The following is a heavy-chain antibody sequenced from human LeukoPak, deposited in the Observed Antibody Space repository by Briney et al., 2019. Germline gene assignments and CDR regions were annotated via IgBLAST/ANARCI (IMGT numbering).Heavy chain of an antibody. CDR3: ARGGNAPDY. D-gene: IGHD4-23*01. CDR2: IYHSGSI. CDR1: GGSISSGGYS. V-gene: IGHV4-30-2*01. Sequence: PSQTLSLTCAVSGGSISSGGYSWSWIRQPPGKGLEWIGYIYHSGSIYYNPSLKSRVTISVDRSKNQFSLKLSSVTAADTAVYYCARGGNAPDYWGQGTLVTVSS. J-gene: IGHJ4*02.